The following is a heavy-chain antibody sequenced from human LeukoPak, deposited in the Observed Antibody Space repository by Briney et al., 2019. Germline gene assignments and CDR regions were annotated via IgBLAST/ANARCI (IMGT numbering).Heavy chain of an antibody. D-gene: IGHD1-26*01. V-gene: IGHV3-23*01. CDR2: ISGSGGST. CDR3: AVGSYLGRNFDY. J-gene: IGHJ4*02. Sequence: PGGSLRLSCAASGFTFSSYAMSWVRQAPGKGLEWVPAISGSGGSTYYADSVKGRFTISRDNSKNTLYLQMNSLRAEDTAVYYSAVGSYLGRNFDYWGQGTLVTVSS. CDR1: GFTFSSYA.